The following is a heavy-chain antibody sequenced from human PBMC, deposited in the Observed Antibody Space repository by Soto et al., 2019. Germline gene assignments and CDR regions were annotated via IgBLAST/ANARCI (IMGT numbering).Heavy chain of an antibody. Sequence: QVQLQESGPGLVKPSETLSLTCTVSGGSVSSGSYYWSWIRQPPGKGLEWIGYIYYSGSTNYNPPPQGPGTLSVNTAKDQFPPKVRSVTGAETAVYYCARGITMISFFDYWGQGTLVTVSS. J-gene: IGHJ4*02. CDR1: GGSVSSGSYY. CDR2: IYYSGST. D-gene: IGHD3-22*01. V-gene: IGHV4-61*01. CDR3: ARGITMISFFDY.